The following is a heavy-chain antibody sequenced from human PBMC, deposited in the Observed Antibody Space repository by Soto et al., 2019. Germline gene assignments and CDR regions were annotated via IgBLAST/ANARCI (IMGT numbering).Heavy chain of an antibody. V-gene: IGHV2-5*02. J-gene: IGHJ5*02. CDR1: GFSLTTSGVG. CDR3: AHRTSTVTWWFDP. CDR2: IYWDDDK. D-gene: IGHD4-17*01. Sequence: QITLKESGTTLVKPTQTLTLTCTSSGFSLTTSGVGVGWIRQPPGKALEWLALIYWDDDKGYRPYLKSRLTITKDTSKNQVVLTMTNMAPADTATYFCAHRTSTVTWWFDPWGQGTLVTVSS.